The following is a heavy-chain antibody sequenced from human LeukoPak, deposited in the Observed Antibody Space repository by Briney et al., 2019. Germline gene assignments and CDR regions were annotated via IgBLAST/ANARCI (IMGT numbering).Heavy chain of an antibody. CDR2: IYYSETT. V-gene: IGHV4-39*01. Sequence: SETLSLTCTVSGGSTSSSLYYWDWIRQPPGKGLEWIGSIYYSETTYDNPSLRSRVTISIDTSKNQFSLKLSSVTAADTAVYYCARQRADYFYYYMDVWGKGTTVTVSS. CDR3: ARQRADYFYYYMDV. J-gene: IGHJ6*03. CDR1: GGSTSSSLYY.